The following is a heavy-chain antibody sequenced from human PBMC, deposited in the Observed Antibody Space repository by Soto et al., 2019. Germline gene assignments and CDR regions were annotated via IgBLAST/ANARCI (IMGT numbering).Heavy chain of an antibody. V-gene: IGHV1-18*01. CDR3: ARFNCISSSCYEGYFDY. Sequence: QVQLVQSGAEVKKPGASVNVSCKTSGYTFTTYGISWVRQAPGQGLEWMGWISTDIGNTNYAQKVQDRVTMTTDTSTSTAYMELRSLRSDDTAVYYCARFNCISSSCYEGYFDYWGQGTLVTVSS. J-gene: IGHJ4*02. CDR2: ISTDIGNT. D-gene: IGHD2-2*01. CDR1: GYTFTTYG.